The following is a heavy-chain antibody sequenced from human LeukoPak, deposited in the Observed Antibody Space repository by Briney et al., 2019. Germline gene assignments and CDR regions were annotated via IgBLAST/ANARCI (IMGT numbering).Heavy chain of an antibody. CDR3: ARGDDFSGDH. CDR2: IHPEGNEK. Sequence: GGSLRLSCATSGFTFSNFWMSWVRQAPGRGLEWVANIHPEGNEKYHVESVKGRFTISRDNARNLLFLQMNGLRVEDTAVYYCARGDDFSGDHWGQGTQVTVSS. J-gene: IGHJ4*02. V-gene: IGHV3-7*04. CDR1: GFTFSNFW. D-gene: IGHD1-1*01.